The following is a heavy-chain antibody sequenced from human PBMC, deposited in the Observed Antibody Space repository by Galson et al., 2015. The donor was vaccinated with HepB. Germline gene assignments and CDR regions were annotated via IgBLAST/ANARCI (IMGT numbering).Heavy chain of an antibody. V-gene: IGHV3-21*01. Sequence: SLRLSCAASRFTFRSYSMNWVRQAPGKGLEWVSSISPNDDYIYYANSLRGRFSISRDNAENSLYLQINSLRAEDTAVYYCARGGLQKQRNDYFDYWGRGTLVTVSS. CDR2: ISPNDDYI. CDR1: RFTFRSYS. CDR3: ARGGLQKQRNDYFDY. D-gene: IGHD1/OR15-1a*01. J-gene: IGHJ4*02.